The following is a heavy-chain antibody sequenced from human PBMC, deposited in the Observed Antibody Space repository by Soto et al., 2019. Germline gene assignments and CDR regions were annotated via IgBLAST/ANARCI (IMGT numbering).Heavy chain of an antibody. CDR1: GFTFSSYA. J-gene: IGHJ4*02. CDR2: ISGSGGST. V-gene: IGHV3-23*01. D-gene: IGHD6-19*01. CDR3: AKDRPYSSGWARDYFDY. Sequence: GGSLRLSCAASGFTFSSYAMSWVRQAPGKGLEWVSAISGSGGSTYYADSVKGRFTISRDNSKNTLYLQMNSLRAEDTAVYYCAKDRPYSSGWARDYFDYWGQGTLVTVSS.